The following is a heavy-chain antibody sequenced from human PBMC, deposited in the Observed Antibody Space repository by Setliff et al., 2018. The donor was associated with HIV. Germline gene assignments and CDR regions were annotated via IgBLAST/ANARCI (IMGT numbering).Heavy chain of an antibody. D-gene: IGHD4-17*01. CDR3: ARHRKDDYFLTAYFDS. Sequence: GSLRLSCAASGFTFRNYNFNWVRQAPGKGLEWIGSIYHSGTTYYNPSLRSRVTISVDTSKNQFSLTLTSVTATDTAVYYCARHRKDDYFLTAYFDSLGQGALVTVSS. V-gene: IGHV4-38-2*01. CDR1: GFTFRNYN. CDR2: IYHSGTT. J-gene: IGHJ4*02.